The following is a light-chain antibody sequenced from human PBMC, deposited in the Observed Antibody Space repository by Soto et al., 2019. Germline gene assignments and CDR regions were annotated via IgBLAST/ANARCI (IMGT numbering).Light chain of an antibody. CDR3: QQSYSTPPIT. CDR1: QSISNW. V-gene: IGKV1-39*01. CDR2: AAS. J-gene: IGKJ5*01. Sequence: DIQMTQSPSTLSSSVGDRVIVTCRSSQSISNWLAWYQQKPGKAPKLLIYAASSLQSGVPSRFSGSGSGTDFTLTISSLQPEDFATYYCQQSYSTPPITFGQGTRLEIK.